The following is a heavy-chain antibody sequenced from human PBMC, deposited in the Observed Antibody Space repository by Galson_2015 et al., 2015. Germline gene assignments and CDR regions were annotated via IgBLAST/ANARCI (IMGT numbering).Heavy chain of an antibody. Sequence: SLRLSCAASGFTFSSYSMSWVRQAPGKGLEWVSYISSSSSTIYYADSVKGRFTISRDNAKNSLYLQMNSLRDEDTAVYYCAREPYCSGGSCYGFDYWGQGTLVTVSS. V-gene: IGHV3-48*02. CDR1: GFTFSSYS. CDR3: AREPYCSGGSCYGFDY. CDR2: ISSSSSTI. D-gene: IGHD2-15*01. J-gene: IGHJ4*02.